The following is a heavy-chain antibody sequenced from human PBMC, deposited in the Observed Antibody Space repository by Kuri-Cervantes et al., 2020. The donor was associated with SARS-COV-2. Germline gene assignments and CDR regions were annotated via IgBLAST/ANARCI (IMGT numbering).Heavy chain of an antibody. CDR3: ARDLATPYYDFWSGYYETRGFDY. CDR2: ISSSGSTI. V-gene: IGHV3-11*04. J-gene: IGHJ4*02. Sequence: GESLKISCAASGFTFSDYYTSWIRQAPGKGLEWVSYISSSGSTIYYADSVKGRFTISRDNAKNSLYLQMNSLRAEDTAVYYCARDLATPYYDFWSGYYETRGFDYWGQGTLVTVSS. D-gene: IGHD3-3*01. CDR1: GFTFSDYY.